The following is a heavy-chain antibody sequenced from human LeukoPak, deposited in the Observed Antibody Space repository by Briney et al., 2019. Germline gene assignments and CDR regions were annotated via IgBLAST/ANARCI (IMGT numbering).Heavy chain of an antibody. V-gene: IGHV4-59*01. CDR3: AMTDSSSWSNYYYMDV. CDR1: GGSISSYY. Sequence: NSSETLSLTCTVSGGSISSYYWSWIRQPPGKGLEWIGYIYYSGSTNYNPSLKSRVTISVDTSKNQFSLKLSSVTAADTAVYYCAMTDSSSWSNYYYMDVWGKGTTVTVSS. CDR2: IYYSGST. J-gene: IGHJ6*03. D-gene: IGHD6-13*01.